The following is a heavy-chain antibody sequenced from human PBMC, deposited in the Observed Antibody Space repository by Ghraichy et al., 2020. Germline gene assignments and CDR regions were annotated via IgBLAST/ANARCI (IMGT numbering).Heavy chain of an antibody. D-gene: IGHD2-21*02. CDR3: AKVNPGCGGDCYSLWYFDL. CDR2: ISGSGGST. V-gene: IGHV3-23*01. CDR1: GFTFRSYA. J-gene: IGHJ2*01. Sequence: GGSLRLSCAASGFTFRSYAMSWVRQAPGKGLEWVSAISGSGGSTYYADSMKGRFTISRDNSKNTLYLQMNSLRAEDTAVYYCAKVNPGCGGDCYSLWYFDLWGRGTLVTVSS.